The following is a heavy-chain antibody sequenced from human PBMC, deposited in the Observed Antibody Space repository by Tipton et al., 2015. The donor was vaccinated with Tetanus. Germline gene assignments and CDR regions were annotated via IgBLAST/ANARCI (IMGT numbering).Heavy chain of an antibody. CDR3: ARMYSTSSPFDH. D-gene: IGHD6-6*01. CDR2: IFPDDSDT. CDR1: GYSFTSHW. J-gene: IGHJ4*02. V-gene: IGHV5-51*01. Sequence: QLVQSGADVKKPGESLKISCKASGYSFTSHWIGWVRQMPGKGLEWMGMIFPDDSDTRYSPSFQGHVTFSVDKSTSTVCLQWSSLKASDTAMYFCARMYSTSSPFDHWGQGTLVAVSS.